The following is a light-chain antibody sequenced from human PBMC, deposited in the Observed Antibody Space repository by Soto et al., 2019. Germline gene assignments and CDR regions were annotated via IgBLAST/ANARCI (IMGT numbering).Light chain of an antibody. CDR2: GAS. CDR3: PPYNNWPPIT. Sequence: EIVMTQSPATLSVSPGERATLSCRASQSVSSNLVWYQQKPGQAPRLLIYGASTRATGIPARFSGSGSGTEFTLTISSLQSEYFAVFHRPPYNNWPPITFGHRTRLEIK. V-gene: IGKV3-15*01. CDR1: QSVSSN. J-gene: IGKJ5*01.